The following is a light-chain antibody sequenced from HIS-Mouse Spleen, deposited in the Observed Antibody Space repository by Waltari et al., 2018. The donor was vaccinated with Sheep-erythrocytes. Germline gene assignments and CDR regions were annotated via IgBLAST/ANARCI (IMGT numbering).Light chain of an antibody. V-gene: IGLV2-11*01. CDR1: SSDVGGYNY. J-gene: IGLJ1*01. CDR3: CSYAGSYNHV. CDR2: DVS. Sequence: QSALTQPRSVSGSPGQSVTISCTGTSSDVGGYNYVSWYQQHPGKAPKLMIYDVSKRTPGVPARFSGSNTGNTASLTISGLQAEDEADYYCCSYAGSYNHVFATGTKVTVL.